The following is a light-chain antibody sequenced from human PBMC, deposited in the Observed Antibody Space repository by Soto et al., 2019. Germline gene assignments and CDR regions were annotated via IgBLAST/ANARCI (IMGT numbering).Light chain of an antibody. CDR2: DAS. CDR1: QSVSSN. Sequence: EIVLTQSPATLSLSPGERATHSCRASQSVSSNLAWYQQKPGQAPRLLIYDASNMATGIPARFSGSGSGTDFTLTISRLEPEDFAVYYCQRGDTFGQGTRLEIK. V-gene: IGKV3-11*01. CDR3: QRGDT. J-gene: IGKJ5*01.